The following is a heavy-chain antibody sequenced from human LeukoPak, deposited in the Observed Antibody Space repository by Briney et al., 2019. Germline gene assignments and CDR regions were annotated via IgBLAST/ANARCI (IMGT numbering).Heavy chain of an antibody. V-gene: IGHV5-51*01. CDR1: GYSFTTYW. CDR2: IYPGDSDT. Sequence: GESLKISCKSSGYSFTTYWIAWVRQMPGKGLEWMGIIYPGDSDTRFSPSFQGQVTISADRSISTAYLQWTSLKASDSAMYYCARVLIRGDEIDYWGQGTLVTVSS. CDR3: ARVLIRGDEIDY. D-gene: IGHD2-21*01. J-gene: IGHJ4*02.